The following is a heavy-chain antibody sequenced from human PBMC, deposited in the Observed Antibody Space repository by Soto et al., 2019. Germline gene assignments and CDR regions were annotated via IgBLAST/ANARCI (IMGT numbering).Heavy chain of an antibody. Sequence: SQTLSLTCAISGDSVSSNSAAWNWIRQSPSRGLEWLGRTYYRSKCYNDYAVSVKSRITINPDTSKNQISLQLNSVTPEDTAVYYSAPCRDRHGACCAHCDCCGLGIRVTVSS. CDR3: APCRDRHGACCAHCDC. J-gene: IGHJ4*02. CDR2: TYYRSKCYN. CDR1: GDSVSSNSAA. V-gene: IGHV6-1*01. D-gene: IGHD2-8*01.